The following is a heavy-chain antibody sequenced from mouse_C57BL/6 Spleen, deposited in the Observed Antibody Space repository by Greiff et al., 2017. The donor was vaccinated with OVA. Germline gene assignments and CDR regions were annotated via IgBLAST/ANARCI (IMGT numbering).Heavy chain of an antibody. Sequence: QVQLQQPGAELVKPGASVKMSCRASGYTFTSYWITWVKQRPGQGLEWIGDIYPGSGSTNYNEKFKSKATLTVDTSSSTAYMQLSSLTSEDSAVYYCARFPYDYDGGWGQGTTLTVSS. J-gene: IGHJ2*01. CDR3: ARFPYDYDGG. CDR1: GYTFTSYW. V-gene: IGHV1-55*01. D-gene: IGHD2-4*01. CDR2: IYPGSGST.